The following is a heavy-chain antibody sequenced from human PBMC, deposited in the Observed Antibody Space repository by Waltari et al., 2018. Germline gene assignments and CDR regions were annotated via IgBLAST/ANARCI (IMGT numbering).Heavy chain of an antibody. CDR1: GYTFTSYA. CDR3: ARVGAVAGSGYYYYGMDV. Sequence: QVQLVQSGAEVKKPGASVKVSCKASGYTFTSYAMHWVRQAPGQRLEWMGWINAGNGNTKYSQKFQGRVTITRDTSASTAYMELSSLRSEDTAVYYCARVGAVAGSGYYYYGMDVWGQGTTVTVSS. J-gene: IGHJ6*02. CDR2: INAGNGNT. V-gene: IGHV1-3*01. D-gene: IGHD6-19*01.